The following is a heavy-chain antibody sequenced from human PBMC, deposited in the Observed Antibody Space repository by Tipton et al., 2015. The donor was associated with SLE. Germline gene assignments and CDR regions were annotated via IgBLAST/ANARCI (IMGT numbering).Heavy chain of an antibody. D-gene: IGHD3-22*01. Sequence: LSLTCTVSGGSISSSSYYWGWIRQPPGKGLEWIGSIYYSGSTNYNPSLKSRVTISVDTSKNQFSLKLSSVTAADTAVYYCAKGTYSSGYPDAFDIWGQGTMVTVSS. CDR1: GGSISSSSYY. CDR3: AKGTYSSGYPDAFDI. J-gene: IGHJ3*02. CDR2: IYYSGST. V-gene: IGHV4-39*07.